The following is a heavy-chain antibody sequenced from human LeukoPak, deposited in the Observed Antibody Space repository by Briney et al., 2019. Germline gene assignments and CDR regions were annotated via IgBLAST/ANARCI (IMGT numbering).Heavy chain of an antibody. CDR3: ARDAPSIGSSLVFEAFDI. Sequence: GGSLRLSCAASGFTFSSYSMNWVRQAPGKGLEWVSSISSSSSSYIYYADSVKGRFTISRDNAKNSLYLQMNSLRAEDTAVYYCARDAPSIGSSLVFEAFDIWGQGTMVTVSS. CDR2: ISSSSSSYI. J-gene: IGHJ3*02. D-gene: IGHD6-13*01. CDR1: GFTFSSYS. V-gene: IGHV3-21*01.